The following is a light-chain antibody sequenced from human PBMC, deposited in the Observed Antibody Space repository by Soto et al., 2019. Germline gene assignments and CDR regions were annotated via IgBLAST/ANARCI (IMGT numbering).Light chain of an antibody. CDR2: DAS. J-gene: IGKJ5*01. CDR3: QHYDHVQVT. V-gene: IGKV1-33*01. Sequence: DIQMTQSPSSLSAAVGDRVTITCQASQDIDNYLNWYQQKPGKAPNLLIYDASNLETGVPSRFSGGGSGTDFTFTITSLQPEDIATYYCQHYDHVQVTFGQGTRLEIK. CDR1: QDIDNY.